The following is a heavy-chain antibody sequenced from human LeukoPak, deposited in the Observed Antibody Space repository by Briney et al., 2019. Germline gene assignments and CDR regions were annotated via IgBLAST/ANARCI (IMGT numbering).Heavy chain of an antibody. Sequence: SETLSLTCTVSGGSISSSSYYWGWIRQPPGKGLEWIGSIYYSGSTYYNPSLKSRVTISVDTSKNQFSLKLSSVTAADTAVYYCARGRQPLGYYYYMDVWGKGTTVTVSS. CDR3: ARGRQPLGYYYYMDV. J-gene: IGHJ6*03. V-gene: IGHV4-39*07. D-gene: IGHD5-18*01. CDR2: IYYSGST. CDR1: GGSISSSSYY.